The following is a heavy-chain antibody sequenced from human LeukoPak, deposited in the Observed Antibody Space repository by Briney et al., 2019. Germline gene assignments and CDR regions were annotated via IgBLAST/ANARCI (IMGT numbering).Heavy chain of an antibody. CDR3: ARTLKNTYYYDSSGYPPYYFDY. D-gene: IGHD3-22*01. J-gene: IGHJ4*02. CDR1: GGSISSGDYY. CDR2: IYYSGST. V-gene: IGHV4-30-4*01. Sequence: SETLSLTCTVSGGSISSGDYYWSWIRQPPGKGLEWIGYIYYSGSTYYNPSSKSRVTISVDTSKNQFSLKLSSVTAADTAVYYCARTLKNTYYYDSSGYPPYYFDYWGQGTLVTVSS.